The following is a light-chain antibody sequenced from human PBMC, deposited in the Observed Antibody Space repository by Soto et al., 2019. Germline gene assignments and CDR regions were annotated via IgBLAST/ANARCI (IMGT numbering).Light chain of an antibody. Sequence: QSVLTQPPSVSGAPGQRVTISCTGSSSNIGAGYDVHWYQQLPGTAPKLVIYDNNNRPSGVSDRFSGSKSGTSASLAITGLQAEDEGDYYCQSYDSTLSARYVFGTGTKLTVL. CDR1: SSNIGAGYD. V-gene: IGLV1-40*01. J-gene: IGLJ1*01. CDR3: QSYDSTLSARYV. CDR2: DNN.